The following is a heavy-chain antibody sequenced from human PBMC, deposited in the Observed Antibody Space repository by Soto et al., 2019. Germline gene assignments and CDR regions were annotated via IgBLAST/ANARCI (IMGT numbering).Heavy chain of an antibody. CDR3: AREYCSGVGCSPYFDY. CDR2: ISPNSGNT. V-gene: IGHV1-2*02. CDR1: GYSFTGYS. D-gene: IGHD2-15*01. Sequence: ASVKVSCKASGYSFTGYSIHWARQTPGQGLEWMGWISPNSGNTHFSQSFQGRVTMTRDTSITTAYMDLSGLRSDDTAVYYCAREYCSGVGCSPYFDYWGQGTLVTVSS. J-gene: IGHJ4*02.